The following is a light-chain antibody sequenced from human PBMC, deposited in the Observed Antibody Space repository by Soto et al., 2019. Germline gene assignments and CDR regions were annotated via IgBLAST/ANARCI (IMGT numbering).Light chain of an antibody. J-gene: IGKJ1*01. CDR1: QSISSW. CDR2: KAS. Sequence: DIEMIPSPSTLSASVGDRVTITCRASQSISSWLAWYQQKPGKAPKLLIYKASSLESGVPSRFSGSGSGTEFTLTISSLQPDDFANYYCQQYNSYPWTFGQGTKVDIK. V-gene: IGKV1-5*03. CDR3: QQYNSYPWT.